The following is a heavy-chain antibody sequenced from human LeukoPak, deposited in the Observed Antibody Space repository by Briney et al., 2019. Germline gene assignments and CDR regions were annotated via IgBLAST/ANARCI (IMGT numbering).Heavy chain of an antibody. CDR3: ASSSWYGMDV. J-gene: IGHJ6*02. V-gene: IGHV4-30-2*01. CDR1: GGSISSGGYY. CDR2: IYHSGST. D-gene: IGHD6-13*01. Sequence: SETLSLTCTVSGGSISSGGYYWSWIRQPPGKGLEWIGYIYHSGSTYYNPSLKSRVTISVDRSKNQFSLKLSSVTAADTAVYYCASSSWYGMDVWGQGTTVTVSS.